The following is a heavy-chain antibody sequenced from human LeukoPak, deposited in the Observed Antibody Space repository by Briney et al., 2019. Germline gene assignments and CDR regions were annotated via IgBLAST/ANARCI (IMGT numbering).Heavy chain of an antibody. J-gene: IGHJ4*02. CDR3: AKDRIAVAGTNGRGASDY. V-gene: IGHV3-30*18. CDR2: ILYDGSNK. D-gene: IGHD6-19*01. Sequence: GGSLRLSCAASGFTFSSYGMHWVRQAPGKGLEWVAVILYDGSNKYYADSVKGRFTISRDNSKNTLYLQMNSLRAEDTAVYYCAKDRIAVAGTNGRGASDYWGQGTLVTVPS. CDR1: GFTFSSYG.